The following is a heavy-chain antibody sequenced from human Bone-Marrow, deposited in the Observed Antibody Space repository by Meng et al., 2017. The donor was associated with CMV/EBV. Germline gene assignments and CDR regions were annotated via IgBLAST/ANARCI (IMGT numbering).Heavy chain of an antibody. CDR3: ARDPISDYDFWSGRHTPDYGMDV. D-gene: IGHD3-3*01. V-gene: IGHV1-2*02. CDR1: GYTFTAYD. J-gene: IGHJ6*02. CDR2: INPNSGGT. Sequence: ASVKVSCKSSGYTFTAYDMHWVRQAPGQGLEWMGWINPNSGGTNYAQKFQGRVTMTRDTSISTAYMELSRLRSDDTAVYYCARDPISDYDFWSGRHTPDYGMDVWGQGARSPSP.